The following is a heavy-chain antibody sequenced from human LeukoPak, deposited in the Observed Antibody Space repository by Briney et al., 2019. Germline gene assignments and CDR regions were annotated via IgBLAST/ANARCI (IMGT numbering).Heavy chain of an antibody. Sequence: PSETLSRTCAVYGGSLSSYYWSWVRQSPGKGLEWIGEMHRDGRSDYNPSLGSRVTISVDASKNQFSLYLRSMTAADTAVYYCARGIKRYYYYGLGSFPYDSWGQGSLVTVSS. V-gene: IGHV4-34*01. CDR2: MHRDGRS. CDR1: GGSLSSYY. D-gene: IGHD3-10*01. CDR3: ARGIKRYYYYGLGSFPYDS. J-gene: IGHJ4*02.